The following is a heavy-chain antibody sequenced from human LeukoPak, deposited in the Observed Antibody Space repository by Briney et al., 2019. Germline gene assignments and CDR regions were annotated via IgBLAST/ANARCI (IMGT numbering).Heavy chain of an antibody. J-gene: IGHJ4*02. CDR3: ARDRSRLLSGRGYFDY. V-gene: IGHV3-30*09. D-gene: IGHD2-8*01. CDR2: ISYDGSNK. Sequence: QPGGSLRLSCAASGCTFSNYAMHWVRQAPGKGLEWVAVISYDGSNKYYADSVKGRFAISRDNSKNTLYLQMNSLRAEDRAVYYCARDRSRLLSGRGYFDYWGQGTLVTVSS. CDR1: GCTFSNYA.